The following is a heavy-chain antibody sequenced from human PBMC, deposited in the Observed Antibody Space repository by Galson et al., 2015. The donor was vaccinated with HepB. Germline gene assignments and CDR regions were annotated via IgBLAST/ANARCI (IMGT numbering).Heavy chain of an antibody. J-gene: IGHJ6*02. D-gene: IGHD4-11*01. Sequence: WVAVISNDGSNQFYGDSVQGRFSISRDNSRNTLYLQMNSLKSGDTAVYYCARGIPRTTDYISKHYYYGLDVWGQGTTVTVSS. V-gene: IGHV3-30*03. CDR2: ISNDGSNQ. CDR3: ARGIPRTTDYISKHYYYGLDV.